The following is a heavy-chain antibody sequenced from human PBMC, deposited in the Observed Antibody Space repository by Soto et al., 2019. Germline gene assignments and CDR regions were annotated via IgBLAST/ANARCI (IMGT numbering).Heavy chain of an antibody. CDR3: AKAIQDIVVVPAAMGPGIAVAGTDY. V-gene: IGHV3-23*01. D-gene: IGHD2-2*01. CDR1: GLSFSSYA. CDR2: ISRSGNST. Sequence: GGSLRLSCAVSGLSFSSYAMTWVRQSPGKGLEWVSSISRSGNSTYYADSVKGRFTISRDNSKNALYLQMNSLRAEDTAVYYCAKAIQDIVVVPAAMGPGIAVAGTDYWGQGTLVTVSS. J-gene: IGHJ4*02.